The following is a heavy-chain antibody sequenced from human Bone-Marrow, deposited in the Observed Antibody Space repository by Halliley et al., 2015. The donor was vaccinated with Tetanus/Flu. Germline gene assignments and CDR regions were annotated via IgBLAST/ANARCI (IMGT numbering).Heavy chain of an antibody. D-gene: IGHD4-17*01. J-gene: IGHJ4*02. CDR2: INSDGSTK. V-gene: IGHV3-74*01. CDR3: VRENGDYGRYFDN. Sequence: VWLARINSDGSTKSYPDSVEGRFTISRDNAKNTLSLQMISLRAEDTAVYYCVRENGDYGRYFDNWGQGTLVTVSS.